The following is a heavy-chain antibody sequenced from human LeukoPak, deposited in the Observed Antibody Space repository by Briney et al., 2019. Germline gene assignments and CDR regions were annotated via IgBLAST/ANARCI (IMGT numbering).Heavy chain of an antibody. D-gene: IGHD6-19*01. J-gene: IGHJ4*02. CDR2: ISFDGSNK. V-gene: IGHV3-30*04. Sequence: GGSLRLSCAASGFTFSSYAMHWVRQAPGKGLEWVALISFDGSNKYYADSVKGRFTISRDNSKNTLYLQMNSLRAEDTAVYYCAKVDSSGWGTYFDYWGQGTLVTVSS. CDR3: AKVDSSGWGTYFDY. CDR1: GFTFSSYA.